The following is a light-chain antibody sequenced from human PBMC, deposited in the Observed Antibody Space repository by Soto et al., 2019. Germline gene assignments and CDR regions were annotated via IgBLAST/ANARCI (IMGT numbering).Light chain of an antibody. Sequence: DIVMTQSPDSLAVSLGERATINCKSSQSLLYSSNNKNYLAWYQQKPGQPPKLLIYWASTRESGVPDRFSGSGSGADFTLTISSLQAEDVAVYYCQQYYRNPWTFGQGTKVEIK. V-gene: IGKV4-1*01. CDR3: QQYYRNPWT. CDR2: WAS. CDR1: QSLLYSSNNKNY. J-gene: IGKJ1*01.